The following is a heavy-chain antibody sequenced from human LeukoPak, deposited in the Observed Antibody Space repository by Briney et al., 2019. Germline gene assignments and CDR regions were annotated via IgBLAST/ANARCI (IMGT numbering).Heavy chain of an antibody. V-gene: IGHV3-48*01. CDR1: GFTFSSYS. CDR3: ARDRHCSGGSCKSNWFDP. CDR2: ISSSSSTI. D-gene: IGHD2-15*01. Sequence: GGSLRLSCAASGFTFSSYSMNWVGQAPGKRLEWVSYISSSSSTIYYADSVKGRFTISRDNAKNSLYLQMNSLRAEDTAVYYCARDRHCSGGSCKSNWFDPWGQGTLVTVSS. J-gene: IGHJ5*02.